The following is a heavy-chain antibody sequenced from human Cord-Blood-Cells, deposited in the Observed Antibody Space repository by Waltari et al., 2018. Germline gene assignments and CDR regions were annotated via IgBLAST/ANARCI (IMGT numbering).Heavy chain of an antibody. Sequence: QLQLQESGPGLVKPSETLSLTCTVSGGSISSSSYYWGWIRQPPGKGLEWIGSIYYSGRTDHNPSVKSRVTISVDTSKNQFSLKLSSVTAADTAVYYCARLYYDSSGYYYFDYWGQGTLVTVSS. D-gene: IGHD3-22*01. V-gene: IGHV4-39*01. CDR3: ARLYYDSSGYYYFDY. J-gene: IGHJ4*02. CDR1: GGSISSSSYY. CDR2: IYYSGRT.